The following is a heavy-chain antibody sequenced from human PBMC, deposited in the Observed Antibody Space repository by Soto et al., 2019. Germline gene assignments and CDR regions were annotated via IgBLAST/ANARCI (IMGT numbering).Heavy chain of an antibody. V-gene: IGHV2-5*02. CDR3: AHRQRTVVVGAPFDL. D-gene: IGHD2-15*01. CDR2: IYWDDDK. CDR1: GVSLTTSGVG. J-gene: IGHJ4*02. Sequence: QITLRESGPTLVQPTQTLTLTCTLSGVSLTTSGVGVGWIRQPPGKALEWLALIYWDDDKRFSPSLKSRLAIPRDTSKHQVVMTMTDMAPVDTAIYYCAHRQRTVVVGAPFDLWGQGSQVTVSS.